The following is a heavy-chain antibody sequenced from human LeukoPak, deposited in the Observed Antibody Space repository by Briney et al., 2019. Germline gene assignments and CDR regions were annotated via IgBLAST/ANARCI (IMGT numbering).Heavy chain of an antibody. J-gene: IGHJ4*02. D-gene: IGHD5-24*01. V-gene: IGHV4-39*07. CDR2: IYYSGST. CDR1: GGSISSSSYY. Sequence: SETLSLTCTVSGGSISSSSYYWGWIRQPPGKGLEWIGSIYYSGSTYYNPSLKSRVTISVDTSKNQFSLKLSSVTAADTAVYYCARGTVEMAPFDYWGQGTLVTVSS. CDR3: ARGTVEMAPFDY.